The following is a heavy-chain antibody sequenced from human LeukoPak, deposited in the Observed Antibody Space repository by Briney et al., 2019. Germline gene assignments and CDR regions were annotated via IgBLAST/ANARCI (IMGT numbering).Heavy chain of an antibody. D-gene: IGHD3-10*01. CDR3: AKDRGQIYYNYYMDV. J-gene: IGHJ6*03. CDR2: LGGGGIDT. V-gene: IGHV3-23*01. Sequence: GRSLRLSCAASGFTVSSNYMSWVRQAPGKGLEWVSTLGGGGIDTYYADSVKGRFTISRDNSKNTLYLQMNSLRAEDTAVYYCAKDRGQIYYNYYMDVWGKGTTVTVSS. CDR1: GFTVSSNY.